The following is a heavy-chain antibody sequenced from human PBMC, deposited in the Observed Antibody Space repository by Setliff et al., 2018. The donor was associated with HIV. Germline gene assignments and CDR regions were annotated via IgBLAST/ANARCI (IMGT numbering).Heavy chain of an antibody. J-gene: IGHJ4*02. Sequence: PSETLSLTCTVSGGSISSSSYYWGWIRQPPGKGLEWIGSIYYSGSTYYNPFLKSRVTISVDTSKNQFSLKLSSVTAADTAVYYCARDQSDYYDSSGSAIYFDYWGQGTLVTVSS. V-gene: IGHV4-39*07. D-gene: IGHD3-22*01. CDR1: GGSISSSSYY. CDR2: IYYSGST. CDR3: ARDQSDYYDSSGSAIYFDY.